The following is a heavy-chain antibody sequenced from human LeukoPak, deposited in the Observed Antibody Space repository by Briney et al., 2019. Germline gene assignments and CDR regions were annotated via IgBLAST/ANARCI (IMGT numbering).Heavy chain of an antibody. V-gene: IGHV1-46*01. CDR2: INPSGGST. Sequence: GASVKVSCKASGYTFTSYYMHWVRQAPGQGLEWMGIINPSGGSTSYAQKFQGRVTMTRDMSTSTVYMELSSLRSEDTAVYYCARVKEGIAAAGTFDYWGQGTLVTVSS. J-gene: IGHJ4*02. CDR3: ARVKEGIAAAGTFDY. D-gene: IGHD6-13*01. CDR1: GYTFTSYY.